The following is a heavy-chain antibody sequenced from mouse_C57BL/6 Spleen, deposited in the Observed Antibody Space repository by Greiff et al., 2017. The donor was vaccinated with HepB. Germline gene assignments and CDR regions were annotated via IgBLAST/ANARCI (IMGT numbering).Heavy chain of an antibody. V-gene: IGHV3-6*01. CDR2: ISYDGSN. D-gene: IGHD2-3*01. J-gene: IGHJ4*01. CDR3: ARGLYDGSPMDY. CDR1: GYSITSGYY. Sequence: EVQRVESGPGLVKPSQSLSLTCSVTGYSITSGYYWNWIRQFPGNKLEWMGYISYDGSNNYNPSLKNRISITRDTSKNQFFLKLNSVTTEDTATYYCARGLYDGSPMDYWGQGTSVTVSS.